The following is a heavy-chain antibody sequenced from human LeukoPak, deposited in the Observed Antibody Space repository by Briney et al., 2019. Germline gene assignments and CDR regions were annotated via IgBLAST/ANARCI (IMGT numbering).Heavy chain of an antibody. D-gene: IGHD3-9*01. CDR1: GFTFSSYE. J-gene: IGHJ6*04. CDR2: ISSSGSTI. CDR3: ARRYDILTGYGYYYYYGMDV. V-gene: IGHV3-48*03. Sequence: GGSLRLSCAASGFTFSSYEMNWVRQAPGKGLEWVSYISSSGSTICYADSVKGRFTISRDNAKNSLYRQMNSLRAEDTAVYYCARRYDILTGYGYYYYYGMDVWGKGTTVTVSS.